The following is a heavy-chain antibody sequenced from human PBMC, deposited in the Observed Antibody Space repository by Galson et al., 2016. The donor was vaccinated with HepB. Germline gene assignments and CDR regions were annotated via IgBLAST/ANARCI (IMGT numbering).Heavy chain of an antibody. CDR2: INPYSGDT. Sequence: SCKASGYKFTTYGISWVRQAPGQGLEWMGWINPYSGDTHYAKNLQGRVTLTTDTSTSTAYMEVRGLRFDDTAVFYCARDTYRGVLDYGDAFDYWGQGTLVTISS. J-gene: IGHJ4*02. CDR3: ARDTYRGVLDYGDAFDY. V-gene: IGHV1-18*01. CDR1: GYKFTTYG. D-gene: IGHD4-17*01.